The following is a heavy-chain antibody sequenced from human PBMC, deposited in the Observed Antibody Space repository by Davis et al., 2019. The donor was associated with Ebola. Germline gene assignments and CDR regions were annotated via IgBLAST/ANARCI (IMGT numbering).Heavy chain of an antibody. CDR3: ARGPPRLGFDL. J-gene: IGHJ4*01. V-gene: IGHV4-31*03. D-gene: IGHD4-11*01. Sequence: PSETLSLTCTVSGGSIRGQGYYWSWIRQFPGRGLEWIGHMYNTGSTYFKTSLKSRSSISVDTSKNQFSLRLTSVTAADTAIYFCARGPPRLGFDLWGHGTLVTVSS. CDR2: MYNTGST. CDR1: GGSIRGQGYY.